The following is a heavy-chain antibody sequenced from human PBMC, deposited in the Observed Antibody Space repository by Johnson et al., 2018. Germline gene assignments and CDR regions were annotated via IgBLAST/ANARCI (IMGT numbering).Heavy chain of an antibody. CDR3: GRDRPFSRGWRLTYYYMDV. CDR1: GFTLNSYG. V-gene: IGHV3-30*03. J-gene: IGHJ6*03. D-gene: IGHD6-19*01. Sequence: QVQLVQSGGGVVHXGNSLRLXCLVSGFTLNSYGIHWVRQAPGKGLEWVAVISNDGNNKYYVDFVQGRFFLSRDIYKNTLYLQMNSLRIEDTAVYYCGRDRPFSRGWRLTYYYMDVWGRGTTVTVSS. CDR2: ISNDGNNK.